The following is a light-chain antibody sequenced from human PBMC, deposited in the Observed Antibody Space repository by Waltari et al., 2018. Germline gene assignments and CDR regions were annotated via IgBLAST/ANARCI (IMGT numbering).Light chain of an antibody. CDR1: QSLLYSANYRPY. V-gene: IGKV4-1*01. J-gene: IGKJ4*01. Sequence: DIVMTQSPDSLAVSLGEGATIKVRSNQSLLYSANYRPYLAWYQQKPRQAPRLLINWASTRESGVPDRFIGSGSGTDFILTISSLQPEDVALYFCQQYHTIPPTFGGGTKVEIK. CDR2: WAS. CDR3: QQYHTIPPT.